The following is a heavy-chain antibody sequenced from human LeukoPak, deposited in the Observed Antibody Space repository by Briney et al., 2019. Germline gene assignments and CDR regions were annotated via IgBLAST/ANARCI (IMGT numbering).Heavy chain of an antibody. CDR1: GFTFSSYG. V-gene: IGHV3-30*19. D-gene: IGHD4-23*01. CDR3: ARGRTTVVTLGGY. CDR2: ISYDGSNK. J-gene: IGHJ4*02. Sequence: QTGGSLRLSCAASGFTFSSYGMHWVRQAPGKGLEWVAVISYDGSNKYCGDSVKGRFTISRDNSKNTLYLQMNSLRAEDTAVYYCARGRTTVVTLGGYWGQGTLVTVSS.